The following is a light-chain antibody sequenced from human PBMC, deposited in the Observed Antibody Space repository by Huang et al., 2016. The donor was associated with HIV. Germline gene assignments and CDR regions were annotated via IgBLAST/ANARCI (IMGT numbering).Light chain of an antibody. V-gene: IGKV2-30*02. J-gene: IGKJ2*01. Sequence: DVVMTQSPLSLPVTLGQPDSISCRSSQSLVHSDGNTYLNWFQQRPGQSPRRLIYKVSNRDSGVPDRCSGSGSGTDFTLKISRVEAEDVGVYYCMQGTHWPLFGQGTKLEIK. CDR2: KVS. CDR3: MQGTHWPL. CDR1: QSLVHSDGNTY.